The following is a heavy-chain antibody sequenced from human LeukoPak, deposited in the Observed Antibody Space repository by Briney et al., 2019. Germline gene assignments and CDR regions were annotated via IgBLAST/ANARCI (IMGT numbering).Heavy chain of an antibody. CDR2: IYDSGST. D-gene: IGHD2-15*01. V-gene: IGHV4-31*03. J-gene: IGHJ4*02. CDR1: GVSISSGGYY. Sequence: SQTLSLTCTVSGVSISSGGYYWSWIRQHPGKGLEWIGYIYDSGSTYYNPSLKSRVAISIDTSKNQFSLKLSSVTAADTAVYHCASGPGHCSGGSCYTITHFHYWGQGTLVTVSS. CDR3: ASGPGHCSGGSCYTITHFHY.